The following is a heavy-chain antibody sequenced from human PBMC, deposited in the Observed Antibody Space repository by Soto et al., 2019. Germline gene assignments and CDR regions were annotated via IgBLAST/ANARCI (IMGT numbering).Heavy chain of an antibody. J-gene: IGHJ4*02. CDR2: INWNGDNT. CDR1: GFTFDDYA. D-gene: IGHD2-2*01. V-gene: IGHV3-20*04. Sequence: EVQLVESGGGVVRPGGSLRLSCAASGFTFDDYAMSWVRQAPGKGLEWVSAINWNGDNTGYADSVKGRFTISRDNAKTSLYLQMNSLRAEDPALYYCARSGYANGDYWGQGNLVTVSS. CDR3: ARSGYANGDY.